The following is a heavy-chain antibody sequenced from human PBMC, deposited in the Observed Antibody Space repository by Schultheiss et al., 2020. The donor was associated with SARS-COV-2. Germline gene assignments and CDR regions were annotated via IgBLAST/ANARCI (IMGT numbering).Heavy chain of an antibody. V-gene: IGHV4-31*03. Sequence: SETLSLTCTVSGGSISSGGYYWSWIRQHPGKGLEWIGYIYYSGSTYYNPSLNSRVTISVDTSKNQFSLKLSSVTAADTAVYYCARERVATTNDAFDIWGQGTMVTVSS. CDR2: IYYSGST. J-gene: IGHJ3*02. D-gene: IGHD5-24*01. CDR3: ARERVATTNDAFDI. CDR1: GGSISSGGYY.